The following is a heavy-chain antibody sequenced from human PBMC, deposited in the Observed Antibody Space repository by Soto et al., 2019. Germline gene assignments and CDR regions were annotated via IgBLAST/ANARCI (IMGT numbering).Heavy chain of an antibody. D-gene: IGHD3-9*01. CDR2: INPSGGST. Sequence: QVQLVQSGAEVKNPGASVIVSCKASGYTFNNYYIHWVRQAPGQGLQWMGIINPSGGSTSDAQKFQGRVTMTRDTSTNTVYLALSRLRYEETAVYYCARDPIRNFDWSDRGDAFDIWGQGTMVTVSS. CDR1: GYTFNNYY. J-gene: IGHJ3*02. V-gene: IGHV1-46*02. CDR3: ARDPIRNFDWSDRGDAFDI.